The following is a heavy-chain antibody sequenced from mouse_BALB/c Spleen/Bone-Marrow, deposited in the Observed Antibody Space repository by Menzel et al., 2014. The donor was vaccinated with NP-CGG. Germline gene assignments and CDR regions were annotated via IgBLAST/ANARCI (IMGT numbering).Heavy chain of an antibody. V-gene: IGHV1-26*01. Sequence: EVQLQQSGPELVKPGTSVKMSCEASGYTFTDYYMMWVRQSHGKSLEWIGHINPNTDGTFYNQKFKGKATLTVDKSSSTAYMQLNSLTSEDSAVYYCARSRYFDNWGQGTSLTVSS. CDR1: GYTFTDYY. CDR2: INPNTDGT. CDR3: ARSRYFDN. J-gene: IGHJ2*02. D-gene: IGHD3-3*01.